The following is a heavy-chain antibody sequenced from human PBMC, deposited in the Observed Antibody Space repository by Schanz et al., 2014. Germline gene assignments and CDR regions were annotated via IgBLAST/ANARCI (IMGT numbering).Heavy chain of an antibody. CDR2: ISYDGTNE. D-gene: IGHD3-3*01. J-gene: IGHJ5*02. CDR1: GFTFSDHY. V-gene: IGHV3-30*03. CDR3: ARQPGRITVSGVVSNWFDP. Sequence: VQLVESGGGMVQPGGSLRLSCAASGFTFSDHYMDWVRQAPGKGLEWVAVISYDGTNEYYAESVKGRFTISRDNAKNTFYLHMNSLRNEDTAVYYCARQPGRITVSGVVSNWFDPWGQGTLVTVSS.